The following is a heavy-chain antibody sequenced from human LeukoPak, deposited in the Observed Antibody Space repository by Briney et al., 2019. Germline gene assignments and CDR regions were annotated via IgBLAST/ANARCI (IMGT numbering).Heavy chain of an antibody. J-gene: IGHJ4*02. CDR3: ARKENVYYYFDY. V-gene: IGHV4-59*12. Sequence: NASETLSLTCTVSGGSISSYYWSWIRQPPGKGLEWIGYIYYSGSTNYNPSLKSRVTISVDTSKNQFSLKLSSVTAVDTAVYYCARKENVYYYFDYWGQGTLVTVSS. CDR1: GGSISSYY. D-gene: IGHD3-10*01. CDR2: IYYSGST.